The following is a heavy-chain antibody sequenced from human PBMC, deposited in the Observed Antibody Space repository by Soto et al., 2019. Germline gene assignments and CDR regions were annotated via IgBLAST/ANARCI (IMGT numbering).Heavy chain of an antibody. CDR2: IYHNGSP. J-gene: IGHJ4*02. CDR1: GGSMSSGGYS. D-gene: IGHD3-10*01. V-gene: IGHV4-30-2*01. CDR3: ARLRFGEYYFDY. Sequence: SETLSLTCAVSGGSMSSGGYSWSWIRQPPGKGLEWIGYIYHNGSPYYNPSLKSRVTISVDTSKNQFSLKLSSVTAADTAVYYCARLRFGEYYFDYWGQGTLVTVSS.